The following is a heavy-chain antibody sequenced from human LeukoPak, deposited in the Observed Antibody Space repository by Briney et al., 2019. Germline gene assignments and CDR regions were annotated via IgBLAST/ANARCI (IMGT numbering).Heavy chain of an antibody. Sequence: KCGESLKISCKTSGYNFTTYWIAWVRQMPGKGLEYMGIVYPGDSDSRYSPSFQGQVTISADRSLSTAYLQWSSLKASDTATYYYAINPGRDSSGYYFVEDYWGQGTLVTVSS. CDR2: VYPGDSDS. J-gene: IGHJ4*02. CDR3: AINPGRDSSGYYFVEDY. V-gene: IGHV5-51*01. D-gene: IGHD3-22*01. CDR1: GYNFTTYW.